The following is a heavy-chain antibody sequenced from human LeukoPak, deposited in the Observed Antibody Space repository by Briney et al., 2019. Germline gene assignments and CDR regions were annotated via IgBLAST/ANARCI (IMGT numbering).Heavy chain of an antibody. J-gene: IGHJ4*02. CDR2: ISSSSSTI. D-gene: IGHD6-6*01. CDR1: GFTFSSYS. V-gene: IGHV3-48*01. Sequence: PGGSLRLSCAASGFTFSSYSMNWVRQAPGKGLEWVSYISSSSSTIYYADSVKGRFTISRENSKNTLYLQMNSLRAEDTAIYYCAKDDQQLVPYYFDFWAREPWSPSPQ. CDR3: AKDDQQLVPYYFDF.